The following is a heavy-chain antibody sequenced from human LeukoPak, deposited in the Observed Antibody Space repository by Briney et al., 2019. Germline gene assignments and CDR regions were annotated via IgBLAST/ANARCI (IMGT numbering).Heavy chain of an antibody. Sequence: SETLSLTCTVSGYPISSGYYWGWIRQPPGKGLEWIGYIYYSGSTNYNPSLKSRVTISVDTSKNQFSLKLRSVTAADTAVYYCARGRPPDYYDSSGYPHFDYWGQGTLVTVSS. V-gene: IGHV4-61*01. CDR1: GYPISSGYY. CDR3: ARGRPPDYYDSSGYPHFDY. CDR2: IYYSGST. D-gene: IGHD3-22*01. J-gene: IGHJ4*02.